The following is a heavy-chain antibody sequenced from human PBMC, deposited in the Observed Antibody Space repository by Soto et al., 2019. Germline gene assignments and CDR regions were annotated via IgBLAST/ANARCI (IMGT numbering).Heavy chain of an antibody. Sequence: PGGSLRLSCAASGFTFSNYGMHWVRKAPGKGPEWVAVISHDESNIFYADSVKGRFIISRDISKNTLDLQMNSLRAEDTAVYYCAKEFRTSGSRNAFDLWGQGTMVTVSS. CDR1: GFTFSNYG. CDR3: AKEFRTSGSRNAFDL. J-gene: IGHJ3*01. V-gene: IGHV3-30*18. D-gene: IGHD1-26*01. CDR2: ISHDESNI.